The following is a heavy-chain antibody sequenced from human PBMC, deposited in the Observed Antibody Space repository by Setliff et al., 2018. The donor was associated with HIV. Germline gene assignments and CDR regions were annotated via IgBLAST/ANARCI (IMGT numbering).Heavy chain of an antibody. CDR2: MNPNSGNT. CDR1: GYTFTSYD. D-gene: IGHD6-6*01. Sequence: ASVKVSCKASGYTFTSYDINWVRQATGQGLGWMGWMNPNSGNTGYAQKFQGRVTITRNTSISTAYMELSSLRSEDTALYYCARGRGRLVQFDYWGQETLVTVSS. CDR3: ARGRGRLVQFDY. V-gene: IGHV1-8*03. J-gene: IGHJ4*02.